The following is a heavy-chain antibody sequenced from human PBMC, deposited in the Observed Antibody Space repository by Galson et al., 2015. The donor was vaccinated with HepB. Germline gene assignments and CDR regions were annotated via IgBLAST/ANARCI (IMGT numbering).Heavy chain of an antibody. J-gene: IGHJ3*02. D-gene: IGHD3-16*01. V-gene: IGHV3-7*03. CDR1: GFTFSSYW. CDR2: IKQDGSEK. Sequence: SLRLSCAASGFTFSSYWMNWVRQAPGKGLEWVANIKQDGSEKYYVDSVRGRFTISRDNTKNSLYLQMNSLRAEDTAVYYCARDMLGGGDVFDIWGQGTMVTVSS. CDR3: ARDMLGGGDVFDI.